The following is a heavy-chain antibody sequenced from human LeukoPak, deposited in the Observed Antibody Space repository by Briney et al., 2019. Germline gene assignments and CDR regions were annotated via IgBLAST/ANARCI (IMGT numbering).Heavy chain of an antibody. CDR2: IIPIFGTA. J-gene: IGHJ4*02. Sequence: ASVKVSCKASGGSFSNYDISWVRQAPGQGLEWMGGIIPIFGTANYAQKFQGRVTITADESTSTAYMELSSLRSEDTAVYYCARGGVGTRGGLFDYWGQGTLVTVSS. D-gene: IGHD1-26*01. CDR3: ARGGVGTRGGLFDY. V-gene: IGHV1-69*01. CDR1: GGSFSNYD.